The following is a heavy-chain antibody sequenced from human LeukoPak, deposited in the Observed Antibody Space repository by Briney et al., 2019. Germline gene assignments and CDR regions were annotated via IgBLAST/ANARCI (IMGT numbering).Heavy chain of an antibody. CDR2: IIPIFGTA. CDR1: GGTFSSYA. J-gene: IGHJ4*02. V-gene: IGHV1-69*13. Sequence: SVKVSCKASGGTFSSYAISWVRQAPGQGLEWMGGIIPIFGTANYAQKFQGRVTITADESTSTAYMELSSLRSEDTAVYYCARDWDCSSTSCYGSPLHWGQGTLVTVSS. CDR3: ARDWDCSSTSCYGSPLH. D-gene: IGHD2-2*01.